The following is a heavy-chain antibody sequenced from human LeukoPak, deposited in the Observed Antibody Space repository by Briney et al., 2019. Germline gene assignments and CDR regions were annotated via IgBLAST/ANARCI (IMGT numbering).Heavy chain of an antibody. D-gene: IGHD6-13*01. CDR3: ARRGHGSSWYPNFEPNYYYGMDV. Sequence: SETLSLTCTVSGGSISSYYWSWIRQPPGKGLEWIGYIYYSGSTNYNPPLKSRVTISVDTSKNQFSLKLSSVTAADTAVYYCARRGHGSSWYPNFEPNYYYGMDVWGQGTTVTVSS. V-gene: IGHV4-59*08. CDR1: GGSISSYY. J-gene: IGHJ6*02. CDR2: IYYSGST.